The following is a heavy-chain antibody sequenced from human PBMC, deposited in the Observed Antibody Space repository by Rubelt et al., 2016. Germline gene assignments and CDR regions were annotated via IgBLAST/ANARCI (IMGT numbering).Heavy chain of an antibody. J-gene: IGHJ3*01. CDR2: VYTGGST. Sequence: SWIRQPPGKGLEWIGYVYTGGSTNYNPSLKSRATISLGTSMNQFSLKLDSATAADTAIYYCARHCNGATCLYDDVFDVWGLGKMVDVSS. CDR3: ARHCNGATCLYDDVFDV. D-gene: IGHD3-3*01. V-gene: IGHV4-59*08.